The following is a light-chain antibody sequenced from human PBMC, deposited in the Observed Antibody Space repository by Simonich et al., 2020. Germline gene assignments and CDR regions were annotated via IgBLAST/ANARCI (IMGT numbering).Light chain of an antibody. J-gene: IGKJ2*01. Sequence: DIVMTQTPLSLSVTPGQPASLPCKSSQGILHSDGKTYLYWYLQKPVHSQQLLIYEVSTRFSGVPDRFSGSGSGTDFTLKISRVEAEDVGVYYCMQALQTPHTFGQGTKLEIK. CDR2: EVS. V-gene: IGKV2-29*03. CDR1: QGILHSDGKTY. CDR3: MQALQTPHT.